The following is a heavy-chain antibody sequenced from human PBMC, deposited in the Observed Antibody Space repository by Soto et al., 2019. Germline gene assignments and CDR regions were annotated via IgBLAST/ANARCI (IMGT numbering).Heavy chain of an antibody. J-gene: IGHJ5*02. CDR1: GGTFSSYA. D-gene: IGHD3-22*01. V-gene: IGHV1-69*13. CDR2: IIPIFGTA. Sequence: SVKVSCKASGGTFSSYAISWVRQAPGQGLEWMGGIIPIFGTANYAQKFQGRVTITADESTSTAYMELSSLRSEDTAVYYCARVGNYYDSSGYYYGILCVDPWG. CDR3: ARVGNYYDSSGYYYGILCVDP.